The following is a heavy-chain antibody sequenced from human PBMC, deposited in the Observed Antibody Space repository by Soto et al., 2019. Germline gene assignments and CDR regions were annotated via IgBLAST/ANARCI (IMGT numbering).Heavy chain of an antibody. D-gene: IGHD3-10*01. CDR3: HDSGIIGEDY. Sequence: EVQLVESGGGLVKPGGSLRLSCAASGFTFSTYSMNWVRQAPGKGLEWVSSISSSGSIIYYADSVKGRFTISRDNAKNSLYLQMNSLRAEDTAVYYWHDSGIIGEDYWGQGTLVTVSS. J-gene: IGHJ4*02. CDR2: ISSSGSII. V-gene: IGHV3-21*01. CDR1: GFTFSTYS.